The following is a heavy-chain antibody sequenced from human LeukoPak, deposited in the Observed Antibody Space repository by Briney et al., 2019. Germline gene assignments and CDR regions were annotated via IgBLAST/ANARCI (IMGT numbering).Heavy chain of an antibody. CDR2: INPNSGGT. J-gene: IGHJ3*02. CDR3: ARSTVTTSWAFDI. D-gene: IGHD4-17*01. Sequence: GASVKVSSKASGYTFTGYYMHWVRQAPGQGLEWMGWINPNSGGTNYAQKFQGWVTMTRDTSISTAYMELSRLRSDDTAVYYCARSTVTTSWAFDIWGQGTMVTVSS. V-gene: IGHV1-2*04. CDR1: GYTFTGYY.